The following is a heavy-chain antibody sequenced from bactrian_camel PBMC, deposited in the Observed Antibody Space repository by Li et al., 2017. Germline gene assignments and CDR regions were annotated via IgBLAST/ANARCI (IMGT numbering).Heavy chain of an antibody. CDR1: GFSYTTHC. V-gene: IGHV3S53*01. J-gene: IGHJ4*01. D-gene: IGHD3*01. CDR3: AGRTDGNCGVWYLTTTSAFQY. Sequence: HVQLVESGGGSVQAGGSLRLSCSGSGFSYTTHCMGWYRQADGKQREWVSSIMANGTTRYTESVKGRFTISKDKGKDVVYLQMNSLKSEDTAMYYCAGRTDGNCGVWYLTTTSAFQYWGQGTQVTVS. CDR2: IMANGTT.